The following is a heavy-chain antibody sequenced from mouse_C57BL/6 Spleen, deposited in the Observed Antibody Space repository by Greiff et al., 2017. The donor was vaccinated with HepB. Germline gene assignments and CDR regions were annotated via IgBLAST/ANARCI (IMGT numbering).Heavy chain of an antibody. J-gene: IGHJ1*03. CDR1: GYAFSSSW. CDR2: IYPGDGDT. D-gene: IGHD1-1*01. V-gene: IGHV1-82*01. Sequence: VQLQQSGPELVKPGASVKISCKASGYAFSSSWMNWVKQRPGKGLEWIGRIYPGDGDTNYNGKFKGKGTLTADKSSSTAYLQLSSLTSENSAVTFCARGDYYYGSSYGYFDVWGTGTTVTVSS. CDR3: ARGDYYYGSSYGYFDV.